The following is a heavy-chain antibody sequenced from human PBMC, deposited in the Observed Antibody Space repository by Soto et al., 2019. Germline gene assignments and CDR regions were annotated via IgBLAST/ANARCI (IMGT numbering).Heavy chain of an antibody. D-gene: IGHD3-3*01. V-gene: IGHV3-33*01. CDR2: IWYDGSNK. CDR3: ARDTLNYDFWRAFDY. Sequence: GGSLRLSCAASGFTFSSYGMHWVRQAPGKGLEWVAVIWYDGSNKYYADSVKGRFTISRDNSKNTLYLQMNSLRAEDTAVYYCARDTLNYDFWRAFDYWGQGTLLTLSS. J-gene: IGHJ4*02. CDR1: GFTFSSYG.